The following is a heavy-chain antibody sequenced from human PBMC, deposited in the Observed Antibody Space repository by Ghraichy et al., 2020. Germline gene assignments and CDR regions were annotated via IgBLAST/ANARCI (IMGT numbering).Heavy chain of an antibody. J-gene: IGHJ4*02. CDR1: GGSISSSSYY. V-gene: IGHV4-39*07. CDR3: ARLDILTGYYKGAGLGY. Sequence: SETLSLTCTVSGGSISSSSYYWGWIRQPPGKGLEWIGSIYYSGSTYYNPSLKSRVTISVDTSKNQFSLKLSSVTAADTAVYYCARLDILTGYYKGAGLGYWGQGTLVTVSS. D-gene: IGHD3-9*01. CDR2: IYYSGST.